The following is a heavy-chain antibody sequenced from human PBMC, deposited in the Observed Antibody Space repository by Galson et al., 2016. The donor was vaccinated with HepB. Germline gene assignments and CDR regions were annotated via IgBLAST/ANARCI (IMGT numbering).Heavy chain of an antibody. CDR1: GLTLSSYS. D-gene: IGHD3-16*01. J-gene: IGHJ3*01. CDR2: IRFSSLST. V-gene: IGHV3-23*01. CDR3: VRSVVGGGRLLAFDV. Sequence: SLRLSCAASGLTLSSYSTNWVRQAPRQGLEWVSGIRFSSLSTYYADSVTGRFSISGDTSNNTLYLQMGSLRADDTAVYYCVRSVVGGGRLLAFDVWGPGTMVTVSS.